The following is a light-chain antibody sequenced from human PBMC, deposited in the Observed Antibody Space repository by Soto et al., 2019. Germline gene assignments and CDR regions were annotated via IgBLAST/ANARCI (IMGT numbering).Light chain of an antibody. J-gene: IGLJ1*01. Sequence: QSALTQPRSLSGSPGQSVTISCTGTSSDVGGYNYVSWYQQHPGKAPKLMIYDVSKWPSGVPDRFSGSKSGNTASLTISGLQAEDEDDYYCCSYAGSYTGVFGTGTKLTVL. CDR3: CSYAGSYTGV. V-gene: IGLV2-11*01. CDR2: DVS. CDR1: SSDVGGYNY.